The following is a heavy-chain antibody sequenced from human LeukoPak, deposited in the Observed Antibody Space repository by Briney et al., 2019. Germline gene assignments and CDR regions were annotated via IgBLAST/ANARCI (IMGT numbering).Heavy chain of an antibody. Sequence: GGSLRLSCAASGFTFSNYWMHWVRQAPGKGLVWVSRINRDGSSTTYADSVKGRFTISRDNAKNTLYLQMNSLRAEDTAVYYCAPHGYQALRLLDYWGQGTLVTVSS. D-gene: IGHD2-2*01. V-gene: IGHV3-74*03. CDR1: GFTFSNYW. J-gene: IGHJ4*02. CDR3: APHGYQALRLLDY. CDR2: INRDGSST.